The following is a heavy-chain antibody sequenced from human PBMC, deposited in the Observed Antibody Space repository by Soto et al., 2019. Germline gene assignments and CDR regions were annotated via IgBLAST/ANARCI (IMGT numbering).Heavy chain of an antibody. D-gene: IGHD3-22*01. CDR1: GFTFSSYA. CDR2: ISGSGGST. J-gene: IGHJ4*02. V-gene: IGHV3-23*01. CDR3: AKVHDSSGYYYLDY. Sequence: GGSLRLSCVASGFTFSSYAMSWVRQAPGKGLEWVSAISGSGGSTYYADSVKGRFTISRDNSKNTLYLQMNSLRAEDTAVYYCAKVHDSSGYYYLDYWGQGTLVTVSS.